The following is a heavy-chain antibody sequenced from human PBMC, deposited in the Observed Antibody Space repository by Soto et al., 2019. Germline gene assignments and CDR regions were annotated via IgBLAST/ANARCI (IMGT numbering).Heavy chain of an antibody. D-gene: IGHD2-15*01. CDR2: IWHTGRP. Sequence: QLQXRESGPGLVQPSGTLSLTCDVSXDSLXXXXXXXXVRXXPGKGLEWIGEIWHTGRPNYNPSLKSRVAISIDKSKNQFSLKLSSVTAADXXVYYXXRXXXTXXXXINCYMHWGQGTLVTVSS. CDR1: XDSLXXXXX. CDR3: XRXXXTXXXXINCYMH. J-gene: IGHJ4*02. V-gene: IGHV4-4*02.